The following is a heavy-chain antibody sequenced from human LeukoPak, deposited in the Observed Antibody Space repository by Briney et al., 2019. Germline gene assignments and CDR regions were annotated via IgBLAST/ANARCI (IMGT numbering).Heavy chain of an antibody. D-gene: IGHD2-15*01. CDR2: IIPIFGTA. J-gene: IGHJ4*02. CDR1: GGTFSSYA. V-gene: IGHV1-69*13. CDR3: ARSDYCSGGSCYSDRVYYFDC. Sequence: GASVKVSCKASGGTFSSYAISWVRQAPGQGLEWMGGIIPIFGTANYAQKFQGRVTITADESTSTAYMELSSLRSEDTAVYYCARSDYCSGGSCYSDRVYYFDCWGQGTLVTVSS.